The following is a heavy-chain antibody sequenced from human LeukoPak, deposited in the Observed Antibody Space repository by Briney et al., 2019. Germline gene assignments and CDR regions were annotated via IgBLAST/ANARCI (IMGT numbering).Heavy chain of an antibody. J-gene: IGHJ4*02. V-gene: IGHV4-59*01. D-gene: IGHD6-19*01. Sequence: SETLSLTCTVSGASISIYSWSWIRQPPGQGLEWIGYIYYSGSPNYNPSLKSRVTISVDTSKNQFSLKLSSVTAADTAVYYCAREGSSGWYAFDYWGQGTLVTVSS. CDR3: AREGSSGWYAFDY. CDR2: IYYSGSP. CDR1: GASISIYS.